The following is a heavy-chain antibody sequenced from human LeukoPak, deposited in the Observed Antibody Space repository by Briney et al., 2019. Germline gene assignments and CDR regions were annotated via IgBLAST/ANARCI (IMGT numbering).Heavy chain of an antibody. CDR1: GFTVSSNY. D-gene: IGHD6-19*01. CDR3: VKRLSAWYVNAMDV. Sequence: GGSLRLSCAASGFTVSSNYMSWVRQATMKGLEWVSGISGSGGRASYADSVKGRFTISRDNSKNTLFLQMDSLRAEDTAVYYCVKRLSAWYVNAMDVWGQGATVTVSS. CDR2: ISGSGGRA. V-gene: IGHV3-23*01. J-gene: IGHJ6*02.